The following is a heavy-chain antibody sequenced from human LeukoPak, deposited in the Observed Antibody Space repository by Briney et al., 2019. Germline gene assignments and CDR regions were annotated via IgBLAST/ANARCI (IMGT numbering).Heavy chain of an antibody. Sequence: SETLSLICTVSGGSISSYYWSWIRQPPGKGLEWIGYIYYSGSTNYNPSLKSRVTISVDTSKNQFSLKLSSVTAADTAVYYCARREDRGYDILTGRLTSNWFDPWGQGTLVTVSS. J-gene: IGHJ5*02. D-gene: IGHD3-9*01. V-gene: IGHV4-59*08. CDR3: ARREDRGYDILTGRLTSNWFDP. CDR1: GGSISSYY. CDR2: IYYSGST.